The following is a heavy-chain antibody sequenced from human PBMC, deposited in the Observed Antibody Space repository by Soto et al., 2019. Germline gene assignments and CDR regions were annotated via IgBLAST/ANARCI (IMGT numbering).Heavy chain of an antibody. CDR2: INGGNGHT. CDR1: GYTFSTYA. V-gene: IGHV1-3*01. Sequence: ASVKVSCKASGYTFSTYALHWVRQAPGQGLEWMGWINGGNGHTRYSQKFKDRVTISRDTPASTAYMELSGLRSEDTAVYSCASRKAMHDKYYYYGMDVWGQGTTVTVSS. CDR3: ASRKAMHDKYYYYGMDV. J-gene: IGHJ6*02. D-gene: IGHD1-1*01.